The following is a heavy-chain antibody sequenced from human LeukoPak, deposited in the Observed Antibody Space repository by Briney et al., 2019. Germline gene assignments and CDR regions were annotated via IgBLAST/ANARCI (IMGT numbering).Heavy chain of an antibody. J-gene: IGHJ5*02. D-gene: IGHD6-19*01. CDR3: AREKRVAGSRGGFDP. CDR1: GHTFTGYY. CDR2: INPNSGGT. V-gene: IGHV1-2*02. Sequence: ASVKVSCNASGHTFTGYYMHWVRQAPGQGLEWMGWINPNSGGTNFAQKFQGRVTMTRDTSISTAYMELSRLRSDDTAVYYCAREKRVAGSRGGFDPWGQGTLVTVSS.